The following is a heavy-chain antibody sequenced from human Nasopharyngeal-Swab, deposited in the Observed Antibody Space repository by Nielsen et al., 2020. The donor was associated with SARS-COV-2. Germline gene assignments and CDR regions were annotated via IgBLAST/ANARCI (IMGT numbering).Heavy chain of an antibody. CDR2: IYYSGST. Sequence: SETLSLTCTVSGGSISSSSYYWVWIRQPPGKGLEWIGSIYYSGSTYYNPSLKSRVTISVDTSKNQFSLKLSSVTAADTAVYYCARDEHAGYDRDHYYYYGMDVWGQGTPVTVSS. CDR1: GGSISSSSYY. CDR3: ARDEHAGYDRDHYYYYGMDV. V-gene: IGHV4-39*07. J-gene: IGHJ6*02. D-gene: IGHD5-12*01.